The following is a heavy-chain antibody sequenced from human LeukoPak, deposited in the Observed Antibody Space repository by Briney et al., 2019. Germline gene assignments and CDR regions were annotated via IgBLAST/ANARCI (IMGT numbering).Heavy chain of an antibody. J-gene: IGHJ6*03. CDR3: AVVVHYYYYMDV. V-gene: IGHV4-30-4*07. Sequence: PSQTLSLTCAVSGGSISSGGYSWSWIRQPPGKGLEWIGYIYYSGSTYYNPSLKSRVTISVDTSKNQFSLKLSSVTAADTAVYYCAVVVHYYYYMDVWGKGTTVTVSS. CDR1: GGSISSGGYS. D-gene: IGHD3-22*01. CDR2: IYYSGST.